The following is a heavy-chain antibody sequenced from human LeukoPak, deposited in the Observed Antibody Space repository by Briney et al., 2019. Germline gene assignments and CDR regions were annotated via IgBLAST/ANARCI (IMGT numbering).Heavy chain of an antibody. CDR2: ISSTGSTI. Sequence: GGSLRLSCAASGFTFSSYWMSWVRQAPGKGLEWVSYISSTGSTIYYADSVKGRFTISRDNAKNSLYLQMNSLRGEDTAVYYCARAYSGYDWEWFDPWGQGTLVTVSS. CDR3: ARAYSGYDWEWFDP. D-gene: IGHD5-12*01. V-gene: IGHV3-48*04. CDR1: GFTFSSYW. J-gene: IGHJ5*02.